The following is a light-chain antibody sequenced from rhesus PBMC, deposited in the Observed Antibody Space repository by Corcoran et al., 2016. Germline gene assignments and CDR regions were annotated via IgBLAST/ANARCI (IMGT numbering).Light chain of an antibody. Sequence: DTQMTQSPSSLSASVGDRVTITCRASQDISIYLSWHKQKPGKAPKRLIYDASSLESGVPSRFSGSGSGKEFTLIIHSLQPEDFAAYYCLQYNNKWTFGQGTKVEIK. CDR1: QDISIY. J-gene: IGKJ1*01. CDR3: LQYNNKWT. CDR2: DAS. V-gene: IGKV1-36*01.